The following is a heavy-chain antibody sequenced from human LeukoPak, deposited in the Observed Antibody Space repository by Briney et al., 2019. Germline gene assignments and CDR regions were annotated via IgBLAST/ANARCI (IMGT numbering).Heavy chain of an antibody. CDR3: ARGGSYLSASDI. J-gene: IGHJ3*02. CDR2: IYSGGST. CDR1: GLTVSSNY. Sequence: EPGGSLRLSCAASGLTVSSNYMSWVRQAPGKGLEWVSIIYSGGSTFYADSVKGRFTISRDNSKNTLYLQMNSLRAEDTAVYYCARGGSYLSASDIWGQGAMVTVSS. D-gene: IGHD1-26*01. V-gene: IGHV3-53*01.